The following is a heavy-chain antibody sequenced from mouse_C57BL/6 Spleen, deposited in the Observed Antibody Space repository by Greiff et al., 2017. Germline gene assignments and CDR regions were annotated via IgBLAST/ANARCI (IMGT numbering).Heavy chain of an antibody. CDR3: ARKGDDYDGGYFDV. V-gene: IGHV1-50*01. D-gene: IGHD2-4*01. CDR1: GYTFTSYW. Sequence: VQLQQPGAELVKPGASVKLSCKASGYTFTSYWMQWVKQRPGQGLEWIGEIDPSDSYTNYNQKFKGKATLTVDTSSSTAYMQLSSLTSEDSAVYYCARKGDDYDGGYFDVWGTGTTVTVSS. J-gene: IGHJ1*03. CDR2: IDPSDSYT.